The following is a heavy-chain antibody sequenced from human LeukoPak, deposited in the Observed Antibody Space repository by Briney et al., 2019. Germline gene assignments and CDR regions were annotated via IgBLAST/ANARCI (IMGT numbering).Heavy chain of an antibody. CDR3: AKDRRSGYCSSTSCYHYYYGMDV. Sequence: GRSLRPSCAASGFTFSSYGMHWVRQAPGKGLEWVAVISYDGSNKYYADSVKGRFTISRDNSKNTLYLQMNSLRAEDTAVYYCAKDRRSGYCSSTSCYHYYYGMDVWGQGTTVTVSS. J-gene: IGHJ6*02. V-gene: IGHV3-30*18. CDR2: ISYDGSNK. D-gene: IGHD2-2*01. CDR1: GFTFSSYG.